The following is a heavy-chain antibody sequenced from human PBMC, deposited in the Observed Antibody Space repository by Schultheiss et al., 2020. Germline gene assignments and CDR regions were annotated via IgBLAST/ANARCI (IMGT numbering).Heavy chain of an antibody. CDR1: GGSISSGGYY. CDR2: IYYSGST. V-gene: IGHV4-31*03. Sequence: SETLSLTCTVSGGSISSGGYYWSWIRQHPGKGLEWIGYIYYSGSTYYNPSLKSRVTISVDTSKNQFSLKLSSVTAADTAVYYCARDGVNYCSSTSCSLGWFDPWGQGTLVTVSS. J-gene: IGHJ5*02. CDR3: ARDGVNYCSSTSCSLGWFDP. D-gene: IGHD2-2*01.